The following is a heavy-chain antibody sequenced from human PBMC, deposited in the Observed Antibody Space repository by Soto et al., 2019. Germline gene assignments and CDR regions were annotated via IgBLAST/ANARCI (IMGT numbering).Heavy chain of an antibody. CDR2: IYFTGST. D-gene: IGHD2-2*01. V-gene: IGHV4-30-4*01. Sequence: SETLSLTCTVSNGSIKTVNYYWSWIRQPPGKGLEWIGYIYFTGSTYYNPYLKSRVSMSIDTSQNQFSLKLSSVTAAETAVYYCARVPDFWGQGILGTVSS. CDR3: ARVPDF. CDR1: NGSIKTVNYY. J-gene: IGHJ4*02.